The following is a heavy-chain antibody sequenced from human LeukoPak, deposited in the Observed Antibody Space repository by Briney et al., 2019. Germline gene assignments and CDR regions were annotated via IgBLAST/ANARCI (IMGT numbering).Heavy chain of an antibody. J-gene: IGHJ2*01. CDR3: AREEGVTAMVHRSNWYFDL. CDR1: GYTFTSYD. Sequence: ASVKVSCKASGYTFTSYDINWVRQATGQGLEWMGGIIPIFGTANYAQKFRGRVTITADKSTSTAYMELSSLRSEDTAVYYCAREEGVTAMVHRSNWYFDLWGRGTLVTVSS. CDR2: IIPIFGTA. V-gene: IGHV1-69*06. D-gene: IGHD5-18*01.